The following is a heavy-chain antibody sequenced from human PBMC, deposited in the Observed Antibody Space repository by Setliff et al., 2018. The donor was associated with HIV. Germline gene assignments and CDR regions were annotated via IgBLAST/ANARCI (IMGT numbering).Heavy chain of an antibody. J-gene: IGHJ3*02. CDR2: INPNRGDT. V-gene: IGHV1-2*06. CDR3: ARVSSFNKIIREAFDI. D-gene: IGHD3-10*01. Sequence: GASVKVSCKASGYTFTGYLIHWVRQAPGQGLEWMGQINPNRGDTKSHHKFADRLIMSRDTSLTTVYMELTSLRSDDTAVYYCARVSSFNKIIREAFDIWGQGTLVTVSS. CDR1: GYTFTGYL.